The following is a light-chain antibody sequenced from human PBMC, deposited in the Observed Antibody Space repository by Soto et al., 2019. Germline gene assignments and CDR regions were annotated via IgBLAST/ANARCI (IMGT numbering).Light chain of an antibody. J-gene: IGKJ1*01. CDR3: QQYANSRT. V-gene: IGKV3-20*01. Sequence: EILLPQYTGTLSFCLAERVTVSFRASQSVSSSYLAWYQQKPGQAPRLLIYRTSNRATGIPDRFSGSGSGTDFTLSISGLEPEEFAVDFCQQYANSRTFGQGTEV. CDR1: QSVSSSY. CDR2: RTS.